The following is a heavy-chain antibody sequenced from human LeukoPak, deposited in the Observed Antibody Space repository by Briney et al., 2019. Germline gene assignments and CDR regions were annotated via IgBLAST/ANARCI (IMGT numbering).Heavy chain of an antibody. V-gene: IGHV4-38-2*01. CDR1: GYSISIGYY. CDR2: IYYSGNT. CDR3: ARAITIFGVVDAFDI. D-gene: IGHD3-3*01. Sequence: SETLSLTCAVSGYSISIGYYWGWIRQPPGKGLEWIGSIYYSGNTYDNPSLKSRLAISLDTSKNQFSLKLSSVTASDTAVYYCARAITIFGVVDAFDIWGQGTMVTVSS. J-gene: IGHJ3*02.